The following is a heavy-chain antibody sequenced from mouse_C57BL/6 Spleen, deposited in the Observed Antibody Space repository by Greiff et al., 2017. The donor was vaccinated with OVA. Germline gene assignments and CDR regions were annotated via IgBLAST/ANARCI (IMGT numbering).Heavy chain of an antibody. CDR2: IWSGGST. V-gene: IGHV2-2*01. CDR1: GFSLTSYG. D-gene: IGHD2-3*01. J-gene: IGHJ3*01. CDR3: ARTPEDGYFAWFAY. Sequence: VQLQESGPGLVQPSQSLSITCTVSGFSLTSYGVHWVRQSPGKGLEWLGVIWSGGSTDYNAAFISRLSISKDNSKSQVFFKMNSLQADDTAIYYCARTPEDGYFAWFAYWGQGTLVTVSA.